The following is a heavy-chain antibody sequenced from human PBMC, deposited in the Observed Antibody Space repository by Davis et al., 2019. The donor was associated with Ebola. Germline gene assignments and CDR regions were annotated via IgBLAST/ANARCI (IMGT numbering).Heavy chain of an antibody. CDR3: ARGPKLSDAFDI. V-gene: IGHV4-61*08. CDR2: IYYSGST. J-gene: IGHJ3*02. Sequence: MPGGSLRLSCEVSGGSISSGGYSWGWIRQPPGKGLEWIGYIYYSGSTNYNPSLKSRVTISVDTSKNQFSLKLSSVTAADTALYYCARGPKLSDAFDIWGQGTMVTVSS. CDR1: GGSISSGGYS.